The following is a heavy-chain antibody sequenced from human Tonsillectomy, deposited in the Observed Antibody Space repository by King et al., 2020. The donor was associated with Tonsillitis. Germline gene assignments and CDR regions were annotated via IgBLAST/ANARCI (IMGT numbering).Heavy chain of an antibody. CDR3: ARGGXYSXGWYDRMDAFDI. CDR2: IYNSGST. V-gene: IGHV4-59*01. D-gene: IGHD6-19*01. CDR1: GGSISTYY. J-gene: IGHJ3*02. Sequence: VQLQESGPGLVKPSETLSLTCTVSGGSISTYYWSWIRQPPGKGLEWIAYIYNSGSTNYNPSLKSRVTISVHTSKNQFSLKLNSVTAADTAVYYCARGGXYSXGWYDRMDAFDIWGHGTMVTVSS.